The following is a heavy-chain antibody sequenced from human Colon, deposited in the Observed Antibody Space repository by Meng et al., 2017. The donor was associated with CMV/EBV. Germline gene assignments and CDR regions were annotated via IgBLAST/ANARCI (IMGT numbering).Heavy chain of an antibody. Sequence: GESLKISCATSGFSFEDYGMSWVRQAPGKGLEWVSGINWNGGRTDYGDFVKGRFTISRDNAKKSLYLQMDSLRVEDTALYYCARDLVPNDSSPYYPGDCWGQGTLVTVSS. D-gene: IGHD3-22*01. CDR2: INWNGGRT. CDR1: GFSFEDYG. V-gene: IGHV3-20*04. CDR3: ARDLVPNDSSPYYPGDC. J-gene: IGHJ4*02.